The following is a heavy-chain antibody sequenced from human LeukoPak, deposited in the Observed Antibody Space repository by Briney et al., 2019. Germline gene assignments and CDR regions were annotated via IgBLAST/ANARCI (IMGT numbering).Heavy chain of an antibody. Sequence: PSETLSLTCTVSGGSISSYYWSWIRQPPGKGLEWIACISYSGSTKYNPSLKIRVTISVDTSKNQLSLKLSSVTAADTAVYYCAREPGFDSSGYLNWFDPWGQGTLVTVSS. CDR1: GGSISSYY. CDR3: AREPGFDSSGYLNWFDP. V-gene: IGHV4-59*01. J-gene: IGHJ5*02. CDR2: ISYSGST. D-gene: IGHD3-22*01.